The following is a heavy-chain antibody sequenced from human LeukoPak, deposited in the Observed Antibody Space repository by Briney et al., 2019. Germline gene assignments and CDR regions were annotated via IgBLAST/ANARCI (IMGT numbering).Heavy chain of an antibody. CDR3: ARLAAISGSDYPDD. CDR1: GVSIISYY. Sequence: PSETLSLTCTVSGVSIISYYWSWIRETPGKGLECIGYIFYSGNTIYNPSLRSRVTISADTSKNHFSLRLRSVTAADTAVYYCARLAAISGSDYPDDWGQGTLVTVSS. V-gene: IGHV4-59*08. CDR2: IFYSGNT. D-gene: IGHD1-26*01. J-gene: IGHJ4*02.